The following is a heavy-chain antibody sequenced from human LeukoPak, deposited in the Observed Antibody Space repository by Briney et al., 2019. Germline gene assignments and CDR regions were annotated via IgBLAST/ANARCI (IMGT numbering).Heavy chain of an antibody. CDR3: ARDVGGTYYYGMDV. CDR1: GGSISSNNW. D-gene: IGHD1-26*01. CDR2: IYHSGST. Sequence: SGTLSLTCAVPGGSISSNNWWSWVRQPPGKGLEWIGVIYHSGSTNYNPSLKSRVTISVDKFKNQFSLKLSSVAAADTAVYYCARDVGGTYYYGMDVWGQGTTVTVSS. V-gene: IGHV4-4*02. J-gene: IGHJ6*02.